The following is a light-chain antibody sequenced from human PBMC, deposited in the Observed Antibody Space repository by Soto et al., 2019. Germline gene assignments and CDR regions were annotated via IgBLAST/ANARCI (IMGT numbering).Light chain of an antibody. CDR3: TSYSRYRVLV. CDR1: SSDIGDYKY. V-gene: IGLV2-14*01. J-gene: IGLJ3*02. CDR2: EVS. Sequence: QSALTQPPSASGSPGQSVTFSCTGTSSDIGDYKYVSWYQQHPGKAPKLIIFEVSNRPSGVSDRFSGSNSGNTASLTISGLQAEDEADYYCTSYSRYRVLVFGGGTKVTVL.